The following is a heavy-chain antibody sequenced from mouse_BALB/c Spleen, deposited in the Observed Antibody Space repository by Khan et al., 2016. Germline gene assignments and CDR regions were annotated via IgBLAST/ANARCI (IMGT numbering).Heavy chain of an antibody. CDR1: GFNIIDIY. CDR2: IDPANGHT. J-gene: IGHJ3*01. CDR3: ARLGDDYDWFAY. D-gene: IGHD2-4*01. V-gene: IGHV14-3*02. Sequence: VQLQQSGAEIVKPGASVRLSCTASGFNIIDIYMDWVKQRPEQGLEWIGRIDPANGHTHYDPKFQGRATITADTSSNTAYLQLSSLTSEDTAVYYCARLGDDYDWFAYWGQGTLVTVSA.